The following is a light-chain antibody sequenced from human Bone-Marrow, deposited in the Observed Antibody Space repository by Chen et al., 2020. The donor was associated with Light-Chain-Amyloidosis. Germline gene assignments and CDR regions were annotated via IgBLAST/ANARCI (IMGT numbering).Light chain of an antibody. V-gene: IGLV2-14*01. CDR2: EVT. Sequence: QSALTPPASVSVSPGQSFTISCTRPSSDVGGDNHVSWYQQHPDKAPKLMIYEVTNRPSWVPDRFSGSKSDNPASLTISGLQTEDEADYFCSSYTITNTLVFGSGTRVTVL. CDR1: SSDVGGDNH. J-gene: IGLJ1*01. CDR3: SSYTITNTLV.